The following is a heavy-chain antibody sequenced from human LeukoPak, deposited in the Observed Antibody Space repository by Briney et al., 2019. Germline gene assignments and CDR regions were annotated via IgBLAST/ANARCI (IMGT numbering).Heavy chain of an antibody. CDR1: GFTVSSND. V-gene: IGHV3-53*01. J-gene: IGHJ4*02. D-gene: IGHD5-12*01. Sequence: GGSLRLSCAASGFTVSSNDMSWVRQAPGKGLEWVSLIYSGGSTYYADSVKGRFTISRDNSKNTLYLQMNNLRAENTAVYYCASSVDIAAPYIDYWGEGTVVTVSS. CDR2: IYSGGST. CDR3: ASSVDIAAPYIDY.